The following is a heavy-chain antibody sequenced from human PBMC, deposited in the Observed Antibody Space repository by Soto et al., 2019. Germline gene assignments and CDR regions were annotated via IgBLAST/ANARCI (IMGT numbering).Heavy chain of an antibody. V-gene: IGHV3-48*01. D-gene: IGHD6-13*01. CDR2: IDFDSSPI. Sequence: GGSLRLSCAGSGFTFIVYAMTWVRQAPGKGLEWLSYIDFDSSPIRYADSVMGRFTVSRDNAKDSLYLQMNSLRPEDTAIYYCARGLGSSWFFLWGPGTLVTVSS. J-gene: IGHJ5*02. CDR1: GFTFIVYA. CDR3: ARGLGSSWFFL.